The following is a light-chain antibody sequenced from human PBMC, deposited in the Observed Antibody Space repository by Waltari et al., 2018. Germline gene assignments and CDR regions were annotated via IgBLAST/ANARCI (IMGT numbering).Light chain of an antibody. J-gene: IGKJ1*01. CDR2: RSS. V-gene: IGKV1-39*01. Sequence: DVQMTQFPSSLSASVGDTITVNCRANQTVSHFLNWFQQIPGRAPRLLIYRSSTLQNVVSSRFSGSGSGTEFTLTITSLQREDFATYFCQQVNSYPRTFGQGTRVEVK. CDR3: QQVNSYPRT. CDR1: QTVSHF.